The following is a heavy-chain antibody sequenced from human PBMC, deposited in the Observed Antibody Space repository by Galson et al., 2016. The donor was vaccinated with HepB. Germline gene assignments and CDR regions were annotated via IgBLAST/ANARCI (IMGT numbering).Heavy chain of an antibody. CDR1: EFTFSTYT. CDR2: ILYDGSNK. Sequence: FLRLSCAASEFTFSTYTMHWVRQVPGRGLEWVAVILYDGSNKYYAGSVKGRFIISRDNSKNTLYLQMNSLRAEDTAVYYCATDGSARGYFDSWGQGTLVTVSS. V-gene: IGHV3-30*01. D-gene: IGHD2-15*01. J-gene: IGHJ4*02. CDR3: ATDGSARGYFDS.